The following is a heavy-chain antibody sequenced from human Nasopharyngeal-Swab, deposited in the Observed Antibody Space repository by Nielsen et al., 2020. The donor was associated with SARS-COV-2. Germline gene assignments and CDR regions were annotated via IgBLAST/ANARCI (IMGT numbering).Heavy chain of an antibody. J-gene: IGHJ4*02. CDR3: AKASVDYSGSGSYSDY. CDR1: GITFSNYA. V-gene: IGHV3-23*01. D-gene: IGHD3-10*01. Sequence: GGSLRLSCAASGITFSNYAMSWVRQAPGKGLEWVSAISGSGGSTYYADSVKGRFTLSRDNSKNTLYLQMNGLRVEDTAVYYCAKASVDYSGSGSYSDYWGQGTLVTVSS. CDR2: ISGSGGST.